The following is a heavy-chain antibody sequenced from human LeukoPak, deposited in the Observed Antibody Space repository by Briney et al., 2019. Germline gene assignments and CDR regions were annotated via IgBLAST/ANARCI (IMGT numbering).Heavy chain of an antibody. V-gene: IGHV1-18*01. D-gene: IGHD2-2*01. CDR3: ARSTPYIVVVPAAPTFDY. Sequence: ASVKVSCKASGYTLTSYGISWVRQAPGQGLEWMGWISAYNGNTNYAQKLQGRVTMTTDTSTSTAYMELRSLRSDDTAVYYCARSTPYIVVVPAAPTFDYWGQGTLVTVSS. J-gene: IGHJ4*02. CDR1: GYTLTSYG. CDR2: ISAYNGNT.